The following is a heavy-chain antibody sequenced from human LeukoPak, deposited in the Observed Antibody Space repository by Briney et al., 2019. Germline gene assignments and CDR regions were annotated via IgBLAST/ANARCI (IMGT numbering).Heavy chain of an antibody. J-gene: IGHJ4*02. Sequence: SETLSLTCSVSGGSISSYYWSWIRQPPGKGLEWIGYIYYSGSTNNPSLKSRVTISIDTSKNQFSLKLSSVTAADTAVYYCARSHGSGNLIFEYWGQGTLVTVSS. CDR1: GGSISSYY. CDR3: ARSHGSGNLIFEY. CDR2: IYYSGST. V-gene: IGHV4-59*08. D-gene: IGHD3-10*01.